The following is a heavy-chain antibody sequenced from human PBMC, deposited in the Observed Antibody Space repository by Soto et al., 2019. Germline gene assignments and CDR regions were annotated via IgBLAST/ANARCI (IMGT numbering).Heavy chain of an antibody. Sequence: QVQLVQSGAEVKKPGASVKVSCKASGYTFTSYDINWVRQATGQGLECMGWMNPNSGNTGYTQQLQGRVTMTRNTSISTAYMELSSLRSEDTAVYYCATSMTTVTTGSLPWGKGTLVTVSS. D-gene: IGHD4-17*01. CDR3: ATSMTTVTTGSLP. CDR1: GYTFTSYD. CDR2: MNPNSGNT. V-gene: IGHV1-8*01. J-gene: IGHJ4*02.